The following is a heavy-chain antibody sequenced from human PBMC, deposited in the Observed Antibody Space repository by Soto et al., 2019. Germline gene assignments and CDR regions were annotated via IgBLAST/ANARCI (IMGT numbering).Heavy chain of an antibody. CDR1: GGSISSSSYY. Sequence: SETLSLTCTVSGGSISSSSYYWGWIRQPPGKGLEWIGSIYYSGSTYYNPSLKSRVTISVDTSKNQFSLKLSSVTAADTAVYYCAEFILTGYSYSYYFDYWGQGTLVTVS. D-gene: IGHD3-9*01. J-gene: IGHJ4*02. V-gene: IGHV4-39*01. CDR3: AEFILTGYSYSYYFDY. CDR2: IYYSGST.